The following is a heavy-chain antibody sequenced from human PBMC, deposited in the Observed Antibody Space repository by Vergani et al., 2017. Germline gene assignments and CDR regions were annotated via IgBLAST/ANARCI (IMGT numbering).Heavy chain of an antibody. Sequence: EVQLVESGGGLVKPGGSLRLSCAASGFTFSSYSMNWVRQAPGKGLEWVSSISSSSSYIYYADSVKGRFTISRDNAKNSLYLQMNSLRAEDTAVYYCARARIAAAGTLVGMDVWGQGTTVTVSS. J-gene: IGHJ6*02. CDR1: GFTFSSYS. CDR2: ISSSSSYI. D-gene: IGHD6-13*01. CDR3: ARARIAAAGTLVGMDV. V-gene: IGHV3-21*01.